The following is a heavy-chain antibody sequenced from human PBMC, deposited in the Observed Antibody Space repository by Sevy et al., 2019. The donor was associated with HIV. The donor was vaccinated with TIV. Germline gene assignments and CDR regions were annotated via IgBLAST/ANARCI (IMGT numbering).Heavy chain of an antibody. CDR1: GYTFTSYG. D-gene: IGHD4-17*01. CDR2: ISAYNGNT. V-gene: IGHV1-18*01. CDR3: AKAFSAEPTVTTWFGYYYYGMDV. Sequence: ASVKVSCKASGYTFTSYGISWVRQAPGQGLEWMGWISAYNGNTNYAQKLQGRVTMTTDTSTSTAYMELRSLRSDDTAVYYCAKAFSAEPTVTTWFGYYYYGMDVWGQGTTVTVSS. J-gene: IGHJ6*02.